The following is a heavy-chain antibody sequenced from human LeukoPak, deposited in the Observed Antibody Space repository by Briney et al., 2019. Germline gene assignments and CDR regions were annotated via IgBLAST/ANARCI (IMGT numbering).Heavy chain of an antibody. CDR3: ARGFPPGSGSRGSHAFDV. D-gene: IGHD6-19*01. Sequence: SQTLSLTCAVSELSFSAYYWNWIRQSPGKGLEWIGEINYGGSTKYTPSLEGRGTILIDTSKNQFSLKWTSVTAADTAVYYCARGFPPGSGSRGSHAFDVWGQGTMVTVSS. V-gene: IGHV4-34*01. CDR2: INYGGST. CDR1: ELSFSAYY. J-gene: IGHJ3*01.